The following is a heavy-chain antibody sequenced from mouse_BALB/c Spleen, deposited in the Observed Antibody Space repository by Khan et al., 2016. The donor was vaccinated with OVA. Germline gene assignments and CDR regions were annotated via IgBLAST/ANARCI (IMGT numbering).Heavy chain of an antibody. V-gene: IGHV2-9*02. D-gene: IGHD2-3*01. CDR3: ARGDGYYEDAMDY. CDR1: GFSLTSYG. Sequence: QVQLKQSGPGLVAPSQSLSITCTVSGFSLTSYGVHWVRQPPGKGLEWLGVIWAGGSTNYNSALMSRLSISRDKSTSQAFLKMNSLQTGDTATYYCARGDGYYEDAMDYWGQGTSVTVSS. J-gene: IGHJ4*01. CDR2: IWAGGST.